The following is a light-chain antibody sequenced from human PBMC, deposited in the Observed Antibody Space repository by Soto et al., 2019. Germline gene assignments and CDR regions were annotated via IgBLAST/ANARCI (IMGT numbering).Light chain of an antibody. Sequence: EIVLTQSPGTLSSSPGERATLSCRASQSVSSSYLAWYRQKPGQAPRLLIYGASSRATGIPDRFSGSGSGTDFTLTISRLEPEDFAVYYCQQYGSSPPITFGQGTRLEIK. CDR1: QSVSSSY. J-gene: IGKJ5*01. CDR2: GAS. V-gene: IGKV3-20*01. CDR3: QQYGSSPPIT.